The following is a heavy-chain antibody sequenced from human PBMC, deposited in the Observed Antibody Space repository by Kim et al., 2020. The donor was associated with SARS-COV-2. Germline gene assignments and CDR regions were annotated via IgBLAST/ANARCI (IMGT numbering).Heavy chain of an antibody. Sequence: GGSLRLSCAASGFTFRSYAMTWVRQAPGKGLEWVSSLSDSGSSTYYADSVKGRFTISRDNSKNTLYLQMNSLRAGDTAVYYCAKDLWFGEIRGYFDSWGQGTQVTVSS. D-gene: IGHD3-10*01. CDR3: AKDLWFGEIRGYFDS. V-gene: IGHV3-23*01. CDR1: GFTFRSYA. J-gene: IGHJ4*02. CDR2: LSDSGSST.